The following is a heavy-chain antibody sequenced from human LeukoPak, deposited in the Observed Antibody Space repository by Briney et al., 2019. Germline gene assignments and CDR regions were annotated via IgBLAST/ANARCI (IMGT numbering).Heavy chain of an antibody. D-gene: IGHD3-3*01. CDR1: GFTFSSYS. CDR3: ARVIYDFWSGYYAAIDY. Sequence: GGSLRLSCAASGFTFSSYSMNWVRQAPGKGLEWVSSISSSSSYIYHADSVKGRFTISRDNSKNTLYLQMNSLRAEDTAVYYCARVIYDFWSGYYAAIDYWGQGTLVTVSS. V-gene: IGHV3-21*01. CDR2: ISSSSSYI. J-gene: IGHJ4*02.